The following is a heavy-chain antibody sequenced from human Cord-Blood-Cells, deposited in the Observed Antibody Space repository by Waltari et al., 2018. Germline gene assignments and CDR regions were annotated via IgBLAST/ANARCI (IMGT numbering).Heavy chain of an antibody. Sequence: QVQLVESGGGVVQPGRSLRLSCAASGFTFSSYAMHWVRQAPGQGLEWVAVISYDGSNKYYADSVKGRFTISRDNSKNTLYLQMNSLRAEDTAVYYCARDGYYYYYMDVWGKGTTVTVSS. J-gene: IGHJ6*03. CDR3: ARDGYYYYYMDV. CDR1: GFTFSSYA. V-gene: IGHV3-30*04. CDR2: ISYDGSNK.